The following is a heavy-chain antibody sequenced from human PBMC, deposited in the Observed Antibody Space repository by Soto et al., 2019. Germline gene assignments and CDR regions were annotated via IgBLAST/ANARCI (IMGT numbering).Heavy chain of an antibody. V-gene: IGHV3-9*01. CDR1: GFTFDDYA. Sequence: EVQLVESGGGLVQPGRSLRLSCAASGFTFDDYAMHWVRQAPGKGLEWVSGISWNSGSIGYADSVKGRFTISRDNAKNSLYLQMNSLRVEDTALYSFAKDSTLGGWGGMDVWGQGTTVTVSS. CDR3: AKDSTLGGWGGMDV. D-gene: IGHD3-16*01. J-gene: IGHJ6*02. CDR2: ISWNSGSI.